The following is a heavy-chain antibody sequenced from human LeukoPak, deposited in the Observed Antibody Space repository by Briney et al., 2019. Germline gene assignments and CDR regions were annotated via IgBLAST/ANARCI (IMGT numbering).Heavy chain of an antibody. Sequence: NTGGSLRLSCAASGFTFSSYSMNWVRQAPGKGLEWVSSISSSSSYIYYADSVKGRFTISRDNAKNSLYLQMNSLRAEDTAVYYCARDNVGATGCFDYWGQGTLVTVSS. CDR3: ARDNVGATGCFDY. D-gene: IGHD1-26*01. CDR2: ISSSSSYI. J-gene: IGHJ4*02. V-gene: IGHV3-21*01. CDR1: GFTFSSYS.